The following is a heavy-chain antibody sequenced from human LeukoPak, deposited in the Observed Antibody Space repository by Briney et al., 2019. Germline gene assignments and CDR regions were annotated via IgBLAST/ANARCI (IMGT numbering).Heavy chain of an antibody. CDR1: GFTVSSNY. CDR3: ARDRSSWYYYYMDV. D-gene: IGHD6-13*01. J-gene: IGHJ6*03. Sequence: GGSLRLSFAASGFTVSSNYMSWVRQAPGKGLEWVSYISSSGSTIYYADSVKGRFTISRDNAKNSLYLQMNSLRAEDTAVYYCARDRSSWYYYYMDVWGKGTTVTVSS. V-gene: IGHV3-11*04. CDR2: ISSSGSTI.